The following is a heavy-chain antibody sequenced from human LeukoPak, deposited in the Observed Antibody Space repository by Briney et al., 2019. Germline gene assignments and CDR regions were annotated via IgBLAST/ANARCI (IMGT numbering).Heavy chain of an antibody. Sequence: GGSLRLSCAASGFTFSSYGMSWVRQAPGKGLEWVSAISGSGGSTYYADSVKGRFTISRDNSKNTLYLQMNSLRAEDTAVYYCAKGGVVVVVAAPLDYYYYMDVWGKGTTVTISS. CDR3: AKGGVVVVVAAPLDYYYYMDV. CDR1: GFTFSSYG. CDR2: ISGSGGST. J-gene: IGHJ6*03. V-gene: IGHV3-23*01. D-gene: IGHD2-15*01.